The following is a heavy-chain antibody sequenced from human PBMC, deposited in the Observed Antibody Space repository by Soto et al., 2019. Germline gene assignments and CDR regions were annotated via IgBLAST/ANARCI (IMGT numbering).Heavy chain of an antibody. D-gene: IGHD6-13*01. Sequence: QVQLQESGPGLVKPSETLSLTCTVSGGSMSSYYWSWIRQPAGKGLEWIGRIYTSGSTNYNPSLQSRVTMSVDTSKNQFSLKLSSVTAADTAVYYCARDRVSSWFSLDYWGQGTLVTVSS. CDR2: IYTSGST. V-gene: IGHV4-4*07. CDR1: GGSMSSYY. CDR3: ARDRVSSWFSLDY. J-gene: IGHJ4*02.